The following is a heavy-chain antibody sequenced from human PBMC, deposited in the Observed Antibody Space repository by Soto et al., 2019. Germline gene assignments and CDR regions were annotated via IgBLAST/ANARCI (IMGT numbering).Heavy chain of an antibody. CDR2: IKQDGSEK. V-gene: IGHV3-7*03. Sequence: LRLSCAASGFTFSSYWMGWVRQAPGKGLEWVANIKQDGSEKYYVDSVKGRFTISRDNAKNSLYLQMNSLRAEDTAVYYCARDFQGSVATQVWYYYYGMDVWGQGTTVTVSS. D-gene: IGHD5-12*01. CDR1: GFTFSSYW. J-gene: IGHJ6*02. CDR3: ARDFQGSVATQVWYYYYGMDV.